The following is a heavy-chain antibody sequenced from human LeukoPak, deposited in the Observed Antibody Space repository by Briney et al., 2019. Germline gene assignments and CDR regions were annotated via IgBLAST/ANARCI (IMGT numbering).Heavy chain of an antibody. CDR2: ICSSGSTI. Sequence: GGSLRLFCAASGFTFSSYEMNWVRQARGRGLEEGSYICSSGSTIYYADSGKGRFTISRDDAKNSLYLQMNSLRAEDTAVYYCARWGKDGSSWYGGDYYYGMDVWGQGTTVTVSS. J-gene: IGHJ6*02. CDR1: GFTFSSYE. CDR3: ARWGKDGSSWYGGDYYYGMDV. D-gene: IGHD6-13*01. V-gene: IGHV3-48*03.